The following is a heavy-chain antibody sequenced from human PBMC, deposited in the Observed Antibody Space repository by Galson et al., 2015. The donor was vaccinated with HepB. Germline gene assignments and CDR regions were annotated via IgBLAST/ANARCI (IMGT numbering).Heavy chain of an antibody. D-gene: IGHD3-22*01. J-gene: IGHJ1*01. CDR3: ARFQGYYDSSGYPEYFQH. CDR1: GGSISSSSYY. V-gene: IGHV4-39*07. CDR2: IYYSGST. Sequence: TLSLTCTVSGGSISSSSYYWGWIRQPPGKGLEWIGSIYYSGSTYYNPSLKSRVTISVDTSKNQFSLKLSSVTAADTAVYYCARFQGYYDSSGYPEYFQHWGQGTLVTVSS.